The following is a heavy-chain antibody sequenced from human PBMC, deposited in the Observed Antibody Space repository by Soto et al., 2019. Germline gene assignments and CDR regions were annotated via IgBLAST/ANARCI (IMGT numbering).Heavy chain of an antibody. CDR1: GGPMSENDYY. V-gene: IGHV4-30-4*01. Sequence: QVQLQEAGPGLVRPSQTLSLTCTVAGGPMSENDYYWSWLRQSPGQGLQWIGYIYETWTTSYSPSLKSRVTMSADTSRNQFSLKLTSVTAADTALYFCARGIVRGGFDIWGQGTLVTVSS. D-gene: IGHD3-10*02. J-gene: IGHJ3*02. CDR3: ARGIVRGGFDI. CDR2: IYETWTT.